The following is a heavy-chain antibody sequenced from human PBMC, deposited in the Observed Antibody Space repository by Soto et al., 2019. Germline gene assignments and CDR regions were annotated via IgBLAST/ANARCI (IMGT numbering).Heavy chain of an antibody. CDR2: INQDGSEK. CDR1: GFTFSNHW. D-gene: IGHD6-19*01. J-gene: IGHJ4*02. V-gene: IGHV3-7*01. CDR3: ARDRIAVAY. Sequence: EVQLVESGGGLVQPGGSLRLSCAASGFTFSNHWMNWVRQAPGKGLEWVANINQDGSEKYYMDSVKGRFTISRDNAKNSLCLQVSSLRDEDTAVYYCARDRIAVAYWGQGTLVTVSS.